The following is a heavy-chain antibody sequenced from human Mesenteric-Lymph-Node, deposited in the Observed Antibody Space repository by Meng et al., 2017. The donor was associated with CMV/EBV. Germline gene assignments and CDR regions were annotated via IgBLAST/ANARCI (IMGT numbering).Heavy chain of an antibody. Sequence: GGTFSSYSISWVRQAPGQGLECMGGIIPIFGPANYAQTLKDRVTITADESTTTVYMELSSLRSEDTALYYCATDYSGSGSFYNALFYWGQGTLVTVSS. CDR1: GGTFSSYS. J-gene: IGHJ4*02. CDR3: ATDYSGSGSFYNALFY. D-gene: IGHD3-10*01. CDR2: IIPIFGPA. V-gene: IGHV1-69*01.